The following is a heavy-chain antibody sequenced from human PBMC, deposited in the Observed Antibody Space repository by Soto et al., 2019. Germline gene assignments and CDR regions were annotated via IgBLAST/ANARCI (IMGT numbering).Heavy chain of an antibody. D-gene: IGHD4-17*01. CDR1: GGSITDYY. Sequence: QVQLRESGPGLVRPSETLSLTCTVSGGSITDYYWSWIRQPPGKGLEWICYIYDSGATTYNAALKSRVNISADTSKNQFSLNLRSVTAADTAVYYCARRNYGEEGYFFDFWGQGLLVTVSS. CDR2: IYDSGAT. CDR3: ARRNYGEEGYFFDF. J-gene: IGHJ4*02. V-gene: IGHV4-59*08.